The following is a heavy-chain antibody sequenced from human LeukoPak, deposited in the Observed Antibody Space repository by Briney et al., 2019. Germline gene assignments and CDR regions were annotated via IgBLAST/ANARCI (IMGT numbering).Heavy chain of an antibody. V-gene: IGHV3-30*18. Sequence: GGSLRLSCAASGFTFSSYGMHWVRQAPGKGLEWVAVISYDGSNKYYADSVKGRFTISRDNSKNTLYLQMNSLRAEDTAVYYCAQDQTTHIVGPFDPWGQGTLVTVSS. J-gene: IGHJ5*02. CDR1: GFTFSSYG. D-gene: IGHD1-26*01. CDR2: ISYDGSNK. CDR3: AQDQTTHIVGPFDP.